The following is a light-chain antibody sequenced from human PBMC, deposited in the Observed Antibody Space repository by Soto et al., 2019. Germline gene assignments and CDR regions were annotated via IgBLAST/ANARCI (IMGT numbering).Light chain of an antibody. V-gene: IGKV3-20*01. CDR2: GAS. CDR1: QSVRSSY. CDR3: QHYGSPLT. J-gene: IGKJ4*01. Sequence: EIVLTQSPGTLSLSPGGRATLSCRASQSVRSSYLAWYQQRPGQAPRLLIFGASFRATGIPDRFSGSGSGTDFTLTISRLEPEDFAVYYCQHYGSPLTSGGGTKVDIK.